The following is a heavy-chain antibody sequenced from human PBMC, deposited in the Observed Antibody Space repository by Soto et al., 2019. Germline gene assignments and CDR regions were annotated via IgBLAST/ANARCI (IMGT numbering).Heavy chain of an antibody. Sequence: EVQLVESGGGLVQHGGSLRLSCAASGFTISGYSMFWVRQAPGKGLEYVSAINTNGVNTFYAKSVKGRFTISRDNSKNTMYLQMGSLRAEDMAVYYCARGRVEDSSGWATYFDYWGQGTLVTVSS. CDR1: GFTISGYS. V-gene: IGHV3-64*01. J-gene: IGHJ4*02. CDR2: INTNGVNT. CDR3: ARGRVEDSSGWATYFDY. D-gene: IGHD6-19*01.